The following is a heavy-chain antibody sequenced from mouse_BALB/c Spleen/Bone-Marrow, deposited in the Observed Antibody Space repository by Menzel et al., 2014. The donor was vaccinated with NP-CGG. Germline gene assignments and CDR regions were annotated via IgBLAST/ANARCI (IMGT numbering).Heavy chain of an antibody. V-gene: IGHV4-1*02. CDR1: GFDFSRYW. CDR3: ARLGYYGWFAY. CDR2: INPGSNTI. Sequence: EVMLVESGGGLVQPGGSLKLSCAASGFDFSRYWMSWVRQAPGKGLEWIGEINPGSNTINYTPSLKDKFIISRDNAKNTLYLQMSEVRSEDTALYYCARLGYYGWFAYWGQGTLVTVSA. D-gene: IGHD2-3*01. J-gene: IGHJ3*01.